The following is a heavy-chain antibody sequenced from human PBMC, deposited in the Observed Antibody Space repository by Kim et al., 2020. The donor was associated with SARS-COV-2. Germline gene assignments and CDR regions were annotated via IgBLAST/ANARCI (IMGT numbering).Heavy chain of an antibody. V-gene: IGHV3-74*01. Sequence: GGSLRLSCTVSGFTLSSSWMHWVRQAPGKGLAWVSRMNVEGSSPTYADPVKGRFTISSDNAKNTLFLQMDSLRVDDTAVYYCARGPWGAAILWGQGTLGT. CDR2: MNVEGSSP. CDR3: ARGPWGAAIL. D-gene: IGHD2-2*01. CDR1: GFTLSSSW. J-gene: IGHJ4*02.